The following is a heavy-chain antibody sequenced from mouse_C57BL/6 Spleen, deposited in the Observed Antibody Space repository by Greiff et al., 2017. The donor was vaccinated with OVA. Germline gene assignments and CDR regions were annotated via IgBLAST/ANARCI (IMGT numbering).Heavy chain of an antibody. CDR2: IDPETGGT. Sequence: QVHVKQSGAELVRPGASVTLSCKASGYTFTDYEMHWVKQTPVHGLEWIGAIDPETGGTAYNQKFKGKAILTADKSSSTAYMELRSLTSEDSAVYYCTRRAYGHWYFDVWGTGTTVTVSS. CDR1: GYTFTDYE. CDR3: TRRAYGHWYFDV. J-gene: IGHJ1*03. V-gene: IGHV1-15*01. D-gene: IGHD6-5*01.